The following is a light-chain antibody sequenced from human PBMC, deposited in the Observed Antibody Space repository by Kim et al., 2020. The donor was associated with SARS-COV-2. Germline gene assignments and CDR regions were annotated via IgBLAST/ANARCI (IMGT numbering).Light chain of an antibody. V-gene: IGLV2-14*03. CDR3: SSYTTSNTLL. CDR2: DVS. Sequence: QSVVTQPASVSGSPGQSITISCTGTSNDVGAYDSVSWYQQHPGKAPKVMIFDVSNRPSGVSNRFSGSKSGDTASLTISGLQAEDEADYYCSSYTTSNTLLFGGGTQLTVL. CDR1: SNDVGAYDS. J-gene: IGLJ2*01.